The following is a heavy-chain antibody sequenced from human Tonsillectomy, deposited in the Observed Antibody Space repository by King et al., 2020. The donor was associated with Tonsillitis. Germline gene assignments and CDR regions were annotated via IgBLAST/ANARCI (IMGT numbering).Heavy chain of an antibody. D-gene: IGHD3-10*01. Sequence: QLVQSGAEVKKPGESLKISCQGSGYSFSRYWIAWVRQMPGKGLEWMGIIYPGDSDTRYSPSFQGQVTISADKSIRTAYLQWSSLKAPDTAMYYCARLSGGFGEFDWFDPWGQGTLVTVSS. CDR2: IYPGDSDT. J-gene: IGHJ5*02. V-gene: IGHV5-51*01. CDR3: ARLSGGFGEFDWFDP. CDR1: GYSFSRYW.